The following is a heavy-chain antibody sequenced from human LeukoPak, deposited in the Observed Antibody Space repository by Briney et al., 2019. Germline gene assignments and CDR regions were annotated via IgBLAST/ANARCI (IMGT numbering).Heavy chain of an antibody. CDR3: ARARSGWQNSWFDP. CDR1: GGSISSSSYY. D-gene: IGHD6-19*01. V-gene: IGHV4-39*07. J-gene: IGHJ5*02. CDR2: IYYSGTT. Sequence: SETLSLTCTVSGGSISSSSYYWGWIRQPPGKGLDWIGNIYYSGTTYYNPSLKSRVTISVDTSKNQFSLKLSSVTAADTAVYYCARARSGWQNSWFDPWGQGTLVTVSS.